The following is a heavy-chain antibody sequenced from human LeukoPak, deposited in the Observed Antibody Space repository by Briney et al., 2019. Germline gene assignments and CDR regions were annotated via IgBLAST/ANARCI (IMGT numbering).Heavy chain of an antibody. V-gene: IGHV1-2*06. CDR2: INPNSGGT. Sequence: ASVKVSCKASGYTFTGYYMHWVRQAPGQGLEWMGRINPNSGGTNYAQKFQGRVTMTRDTSISTAYMELSRLRSDDTAVYYCARVRYNWNDYYYYYMDAWGKGTTVTVSS. J-gene: IGHJ6*03. CDR3: ARVRYNWNDYYYYYMDA. D-gene: IGHD1-1*01. CDR1: GYTFTGYY.